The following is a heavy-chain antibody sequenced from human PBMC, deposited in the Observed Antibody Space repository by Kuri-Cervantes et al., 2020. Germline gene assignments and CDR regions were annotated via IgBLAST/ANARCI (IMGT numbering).Heavy chain of an antibody. J-gene: IGHJ6*03. CDR2: IYHSGST. CDR1: GYSISSGYY. CDR3: ARGLSYEPFYYYMDV. V-gene: IGHV4-38-2*01. Sequence: GSLRLSCAVSGYSISSGYYWGWIRQPPGKGLEWIGSIYHSGSTYYNSSLKSRITISVDTSKNQFSLKLRSVTAADTAVYFCARGLSYEPFYYYMDVWGKGITVTVSS. D-gene: IGHD5-12*01.